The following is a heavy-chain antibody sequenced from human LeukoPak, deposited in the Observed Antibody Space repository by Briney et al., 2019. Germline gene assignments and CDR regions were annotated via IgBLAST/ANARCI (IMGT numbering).Heavy chain of an antibody. V-gene: IGHV4-59*08. CDR1: GDSISGFY. D-gene: IGHD3-10*01. CDR2: THYSGTT. CDR3: ARARFGEYFDY. J-gene: IGHJ4*02. Sequence: SETLSLTCSVSGDSISGFYWNWIRQSPEKGLEWIAVTHYSGTTNYNPSLKSRVTISIDTSKNQFSLKLTSVTAADTAVYYCARARFGEYFDYWGQGTLVTVSS.